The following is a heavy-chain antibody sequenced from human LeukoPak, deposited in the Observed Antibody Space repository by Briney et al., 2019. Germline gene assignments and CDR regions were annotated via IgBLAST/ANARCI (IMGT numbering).Heavy chain of an antibody. D-gene: IGHD6-13*01. Sequence: ASVKVSCKASGYTFTGYYIHWVRQAPGQGLEWMAWINPNSGDTNYAQKFQGRVTMTGDTSISTAYMELSSLRSDDTAMYYCARVGFTSSWSNFDYWGQGTLVTVSS. CDR2: INPNSGDT. CDR1: GYTFTGYY. CDR3: ARVGFTSSWSNFDY. J-gene: IGHJ4*02. V-gene: IGHV1-2*02.